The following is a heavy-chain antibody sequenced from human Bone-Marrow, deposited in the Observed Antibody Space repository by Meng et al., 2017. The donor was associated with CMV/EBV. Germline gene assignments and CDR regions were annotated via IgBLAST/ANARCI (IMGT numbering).Heavy chain of an antibody. CDR1: GFTLSYYS. J-gene: IGHJ4*02. Sequence: GGSLRLSCVFSGFTLSYYSVNWVRQAPGKGLEWVSYISSSSSTIYYADSVKGRFTISRDNAKNSLYLQMNSLRAEDTAVYYCARGYSSPSRFLFHYWAQGTLVTVSS. CDR2: ISSSSSTI. V-gene: IGHV3-48*04. CDR3: ARGYSSPSRFLFHY. D-gene: IGHD6-6*01.